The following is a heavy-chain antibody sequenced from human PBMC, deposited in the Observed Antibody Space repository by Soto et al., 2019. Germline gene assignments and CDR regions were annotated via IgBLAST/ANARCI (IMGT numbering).Heavy chain of an antibody. CDR3: ATDYRAACGGSCYYFDY. CDR2: ISAANGDT. J-gene: IGHJ4*02. CDR1: GYTFSSYG. D-gene: IGHD2-15*01. V-gene: IGHV1-18*01. Sequence: QVHLVQSGAEVKKPGASVTVSCKASGYTFSSYGISWVRQAPGQRLEWLGWISAANGDTKSAAKFQGRVTMTTDTSTSTAYMEVRSLRSDDTALYYCATDYRAACGGSCYYFDYWGQGTLVTVS.